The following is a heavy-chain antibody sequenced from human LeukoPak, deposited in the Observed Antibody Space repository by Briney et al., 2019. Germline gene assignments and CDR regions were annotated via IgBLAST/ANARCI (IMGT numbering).Heavy chain of an antibody. V-gene: IGHV3-23*01. CDR2: ISGSGGST. D-gene: IGHD3-10*01. CDR3: ANRYGSGSYYDY. Sequence: GGSLRLSCAASGFTFNSSAMSWVRQAPGKGLEWVSGISGSGGSTYYADSVKGRFTISRDNSKNTLYLQMNSLRAEDTAVYYCANRYGSGSYYDYWGQGTLVTVSS. J-gene: IGHJ4*02. CDR1: GFTFNSSA.